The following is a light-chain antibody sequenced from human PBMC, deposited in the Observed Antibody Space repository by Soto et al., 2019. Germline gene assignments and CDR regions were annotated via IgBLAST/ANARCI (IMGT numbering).Light chain of an antibody. J-gene: IGKJ2*01. CDR3: QQYYTTPHT. CDR2: WAS. V-gene: IGKV4-1*01. CDR1: LSVLYSSNNKNY. Sequence: DIVMTQSPDSLAVSLGERATINCKSSLSVLYSSNNKNYLAWYQQTPGQPPKLLLFWASTREPGVPDRFSGSGSGTDFTLTISSLQAEDVAVYYCQQYYTTPHTFGQGTKLEIK.